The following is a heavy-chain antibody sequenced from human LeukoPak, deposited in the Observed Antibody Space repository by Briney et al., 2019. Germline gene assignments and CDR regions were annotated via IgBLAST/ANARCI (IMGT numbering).Heavy chain of an antibody. Sequence: ASVKVSCKASGYSFTSYVISWVRQAPGQGLEWMGWISTYNANTNYALKLQGRVTLTTDTSTSTAYMELKSLRSDGTAVYYCAREECSIGVCYPSGYWGQGTLVTVSS. V-gene: IGHV1-18*01. CDR2: ISTYNANT. J-gene: IGHJ4*02. CDR1: GYSFTSYV. D-gene: IGHD2-8*01. CDR3: AREECSIGVCYPSGY.